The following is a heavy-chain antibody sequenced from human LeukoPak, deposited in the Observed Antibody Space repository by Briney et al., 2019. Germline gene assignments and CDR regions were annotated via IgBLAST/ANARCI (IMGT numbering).Heavy chain of an antibody. D-gene: IGHD3-10*01. V-gene: IGHV4-39*01. Sequence: SETLSLTCTVSSGSISSSSYYWGWIRQPPGKGLEWIGIINHSGRTYYKPSLKSRITISVDTSNNQFSLRLSSVIAADTALYFCARHNIRGVSHWIDHWGQGTLVTVSS. CDR2: INHSGRT. CDR1: SGSISSSSYY. CDR3: ARHNIRGVSHWIDH. J-gene: IGHJ5*02.